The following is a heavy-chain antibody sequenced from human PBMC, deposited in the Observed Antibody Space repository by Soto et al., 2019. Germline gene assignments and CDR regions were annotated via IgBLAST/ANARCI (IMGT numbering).Heavy chain of an antibody. CDR2: ISSSSSYI. CDR1: GFTFSSYS. V-gene: IGHV3-21*01. Sequence: PGGSLRLSCAASGFTFSSYSMNWVRQAPGKGLEWVSSISSSSSYIYYADSVKGRFTISRDNAKNSLYLQMNSLRAEDTAVHYCARDRVQLWSRYYYYYGMDVWGQGTTVTVSS. CDR3: ARDRVQLWSRYYYYYGMDV. J-gene: IGHJ6*02. D-gene: IGHD5-18*01.